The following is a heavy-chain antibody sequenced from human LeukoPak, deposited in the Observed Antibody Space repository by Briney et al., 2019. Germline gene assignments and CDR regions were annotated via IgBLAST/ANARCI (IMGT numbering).Heavy chain of an antibody. CDR1: GFTFSDYY. J-gene: IGHJ3*01. CDR2: ITSSGTST. D-gene: IGHD1-26*01. CDR3: ARDVGATTSATFDL. V-gene: IGHV3-11*01. Sequence: GGSLRLSCDASGFTFSDYYMTWIRQAPGKGLEWISYITSSGTSTYYPVSVRGRFAISRDNARNSVYLQMKYLRADDTAVYYCARDVGATTSATFDLWGQGTMVTVSS.